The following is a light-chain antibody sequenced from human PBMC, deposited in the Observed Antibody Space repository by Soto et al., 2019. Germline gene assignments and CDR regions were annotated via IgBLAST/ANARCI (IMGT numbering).Light chain of an antibody. CDR1: SSDVGGYNY. CDR2: DVS. Sequence: QSVLTQPASVSGSPGQSINISCTGTSSDVGGYNYVSWYQHHPGKATKLIIYDVSNRPSGVSNPFSGSKSGNTASLTISGLQPEDEADYYCSSYTTSNTRQIVFGTGTKLTVL. V-gene: IGLV2-14*03. J-gene: IGLJ1*01. CDR3: SSYTTSNTRQIV.